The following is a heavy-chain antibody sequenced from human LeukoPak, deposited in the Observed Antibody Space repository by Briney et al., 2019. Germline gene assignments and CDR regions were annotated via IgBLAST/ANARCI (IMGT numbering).Heavy chain of an antibody. CDR1: GGSISSGGYY. V-gene: IGHV4-31*03. CDR2: IYYSGST. Sequence: SETLSLTCTVSGGSISSGGYYWSWIRQHPGKGLEWIGYIYYSGSTYYNPSLKSRVTISVDTSKNQFSLKLSSVTAADTAVYNCAIAHDYGDYVGAFDIWGQGTMVTVSS. D-gene: IGHD4-17*01. CDR3: AIAHDYGDYVGAFDI. J-gene: IGHJ3*02.